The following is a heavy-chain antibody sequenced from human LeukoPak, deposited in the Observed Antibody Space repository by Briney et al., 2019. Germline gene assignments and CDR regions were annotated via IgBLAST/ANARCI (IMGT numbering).Heavy chain of an antibody. CDR2: IYTSGST. J-gene: IGHJ5*02. CDR3: AKSSSGRGGYNWFDP. CDR1: GGSISSYY. V-gene: IGHV4-4*09. D-gene: IGHD3-16*01. Sequence: SETLSLTCTVSGGSISSYYWSWIRQPPGKGLEWIGYIYTSGSTNYNPSLKSRVTISVDTSKNQFSLKLSSVTAADTAVYYCAKSSSGRGGYNWFDPWGQGTLVTVSS.